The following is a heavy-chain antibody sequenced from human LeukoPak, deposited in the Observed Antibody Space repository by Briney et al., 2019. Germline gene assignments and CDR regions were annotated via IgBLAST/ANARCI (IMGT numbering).Heavy chain of an antibody. D-gene: IGHD3-3*01. CDR1: GFTFSSYW. CDR2: IKQDGSEK. J-gene: IGHJ4*02. Sequence: PGGSLRLSCAASGFTFSSYWMSWVRQAPGKGLEWVANIKQDGSEKYYVDSVKGRFTISRDNAKNSLYLQMNSLRAEDTAVYYCARDVITIFGVVLPLDYWGQGTLVTVSS. CDR3: ARDVITIFGVVLPLDY. V-gene: IGHV3-7*01.